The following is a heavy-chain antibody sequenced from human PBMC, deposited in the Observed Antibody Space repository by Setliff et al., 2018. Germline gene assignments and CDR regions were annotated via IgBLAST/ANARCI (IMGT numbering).Heavy chain of an antibody. CDR3: ARDLTGWGWFDP. CDR2: IYYSGGT. CDR1: GGSISSSSYY. D-gene: IGHD3-9*01. J-gene: IGHJ5*02. V-gene: IGHV4-39*07. Sequence: SETLSLTCTVSGGSISSSSYYWGWIRQPPGKGLEWIGSIYYSGGTYYNPSLKSRVTISVDTSKNQFSLKLSSVTAADTAVYYCARDLTGWGWFDPWGQGTLVTVSS.